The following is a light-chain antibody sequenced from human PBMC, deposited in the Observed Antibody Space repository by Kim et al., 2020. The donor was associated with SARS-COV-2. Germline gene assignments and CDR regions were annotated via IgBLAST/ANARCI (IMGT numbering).Light chain of an antibody. CDR3: QQYINLPRT. CDR1: QSVNTY. Sequence: DIVMEQSPATLSVSPGERATLSCRASQSVNTYLAWYQQKPGQAPRLLVYDASTRATGIPARFSGIGSGTEFTLTISSLQSEDFAVYYCQQYINLPRTFGQGTKVDIK. J-gene: IGKJ1*01. V-gene: IGKV3-15*01. CDR2: DAS.